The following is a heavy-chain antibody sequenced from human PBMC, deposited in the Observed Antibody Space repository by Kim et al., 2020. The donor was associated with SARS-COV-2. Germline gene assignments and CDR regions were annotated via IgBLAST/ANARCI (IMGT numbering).Heavy chain of an antibody. D-gene: IGHD3-3*01. V-gene: IGHV4-59*13. CDR3: ARAPYYDFWSGYYRVGDAFDI. CDR1: GGSISSYY. CDR2: IYYSGST. J-gene: IGHJ3*02. Sequence: SETLSLTCTVSGGSISSYYWSWIRQPPGKGLEWIGYIYYSGSTNYNPSLKSRVTISVDTSKNQFSLKLSSVTAADTAVYYCARAPYYDFWSGYYRVGDAFDIWGQGTMVTVSS.